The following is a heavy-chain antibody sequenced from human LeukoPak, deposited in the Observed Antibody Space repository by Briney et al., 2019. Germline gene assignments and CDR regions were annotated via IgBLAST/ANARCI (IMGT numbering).Heavy chain of an antibody. V-gene: IGHV3-33*01. CDR3: ARDAHSDYTSYYYGMDV. CDR1: GFTFSSYG. J-gene: IGHJ6*02. Sequence: QPGRSLRLSCAASGFTFSSYGMPWVRQAPGKGLEWVAVIWYDGSNKYYADSVKGRFTISRDNSKNTLYLQMNSLRAEDTAVYYCARDAHSDYTSYYYGMDVWGQGTTVTVSS. CDR2: IWYDGSNK. D-gene: IGHD6-25*01.